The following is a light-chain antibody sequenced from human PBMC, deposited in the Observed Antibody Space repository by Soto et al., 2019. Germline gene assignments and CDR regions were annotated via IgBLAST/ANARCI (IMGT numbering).Light chain of an antibody. J-gene: IGKJ1*01. CDR2: GAS. V-gene: IGKV3-20*01. CDR3: QQYGSSPPWT. Sequence: EMVLTQSPGTLSLSPGERATLSCRASQSVSSSYLAWYQQKPGQAPRLLIYGASSRATGIPDRFSGSGSGTEFTLTIIRLEPEDFAVYYCQQYGSSPPWTFGQGTKVEIK. CDR1: QSVSSSY.